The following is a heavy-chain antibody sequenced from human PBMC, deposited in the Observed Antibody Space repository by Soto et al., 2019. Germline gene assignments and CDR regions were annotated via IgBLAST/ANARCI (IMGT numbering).Heavy chain of an antibody. CDR1: GYTFTSYY. V-gene: IGHV1-46*03. D-gene: IGHD4-17*01. CDR3: ARGKSPVTSLSPFDY. Sequence: ASVKVSCKASGYTFTSYYMHWVRQAPGQGLEWMGIINPSGGSTSYAQKFQGRVTMTRDTSTSTVYMELSSLRSEDTAVYYWARGKSPVTSLSPFDYWGQGTLVTVSS. J-gene: IGHJ4*02. CDR2: INPSGGST.